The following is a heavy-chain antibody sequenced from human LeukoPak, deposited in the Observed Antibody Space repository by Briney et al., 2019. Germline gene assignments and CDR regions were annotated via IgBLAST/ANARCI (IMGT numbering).Heavy chain of an antibody. CDR1: GFTFSNFG. Sequence: GGSLRLSCAASGFTFSNFGLNWVRQAPGRGLEWVSYIVSSATVTNYADAVEGRFTISRDNAAKSLYLQMDSLRVEDTAVYYCARGIAGRIATFGVIRGGYFDYWGQGTLVAVSS. CDR3: ARGIAGRIATFGVIRGGYFDY. V-gene: IGHV3-48*01. CDR2: IVSSATVT. J-gene: IGHJ4*02. D-gene: IGHD3-3*01.